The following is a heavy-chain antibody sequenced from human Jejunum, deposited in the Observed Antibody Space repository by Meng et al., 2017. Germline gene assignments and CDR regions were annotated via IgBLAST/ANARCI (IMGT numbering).Heavy chain of an antibody. CDR3: ARGGDPRAYYFDY. V-gene: IGHV4-34*01. CDR2: IDHSGST. D-gene: IGHD3-10*01. CDR1: GGSFSGYY. Sequence: QVQCQQGGAGLLKPSETLSLTCAVYGGSFSGYYCGWIRQAPGKGLEWIGDIDHSGSTNYNPSLKNRVTISVDTSRNQISLNLNSVTAADTAVYYCARGGDPRAYYFDYWGQGNLVTVSS. J-gene: IGHJ4*02.